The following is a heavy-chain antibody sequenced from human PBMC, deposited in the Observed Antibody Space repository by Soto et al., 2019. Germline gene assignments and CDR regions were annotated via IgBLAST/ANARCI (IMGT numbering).Heavy chain of an antibody. CDR1: GFTVSSSY. V-gene: IGHV3-53*02. D-gene: IGHD3-16*02. CDR2: IYSGGGT. Sequence: EVQLVETGGGLIQPGGSLRLSCAASGFTVSSSYMNWVRQAPGKGLEWVSIIYSGGGTYYADSVKGRFTISRDNSKNTLYLQMNSLRAEDTAVYYCARSSCGSYHSHAFDIWGQGTMVTVSS. J-gene: IGHJ3*02. CDR3: ARSSCGSYHSHAFDI.